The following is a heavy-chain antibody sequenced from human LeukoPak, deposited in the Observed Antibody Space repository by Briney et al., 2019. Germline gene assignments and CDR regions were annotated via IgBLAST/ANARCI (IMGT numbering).Heavy chain of an antibody. J-gene: IGHJ4*02. CDR3: ASGYGSGSYLY. V-gene: IGHV4-4*07. CDR1: GGSISKHY. CDR2: IFTSGSA. Sequence: SETLSLTCTVSGGSISKHYLSWIRQPAGKGLEWIGRIFTSGSATSSSSLKSRVTMSVDTSKNQFSLNLSSVTAADTAVYFCASGYGSGSYLYWGQGTLVTVSS. D-gene: IGHD3-10*01.